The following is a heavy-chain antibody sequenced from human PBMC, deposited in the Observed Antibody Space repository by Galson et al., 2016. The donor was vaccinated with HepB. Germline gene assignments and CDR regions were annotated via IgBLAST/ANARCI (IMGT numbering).Heavy chain of an antibody. CDR3: AHRKPASDTCFDP. J-gene: IGHJ5*02. CDR1: GFSLSTSGVG. CDR2: IYWDDEK. D-gene: IGHD6-13*01. V-gene: IGHV2-5*02. Sequence: PALVKPTQTLTLTCTFSGFSLSTSGVGVGWIRQPPGMALEWLALIYWDDEKRYSPSLKSRLNITNDRSKNQVVLKMTNMDPVDTATYFCAHRKPASDTCFDPWGQGILVIVSS.